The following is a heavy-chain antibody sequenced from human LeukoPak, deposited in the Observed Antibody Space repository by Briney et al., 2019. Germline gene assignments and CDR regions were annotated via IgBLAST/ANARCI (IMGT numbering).Heavy chain of an antibody. CDR2: INPNSGGT. CDR1: GYTFTGYY. V-gene: IGHV1-2*02. CDR3: ARGRHYGYANWFDP. J-gene: IGHJ5*02. Sequence: ASVKVSCKASGYTFTGYYMHWVRQAPGQGLEWMGWINPNSGGTNYAQKFQGRVTMTRDTSISTAYMELSRLRSDDTAVYYCARGRHYGYANWFDPWGQGTLVTVSS. D-gene: IGHD4-17*01.